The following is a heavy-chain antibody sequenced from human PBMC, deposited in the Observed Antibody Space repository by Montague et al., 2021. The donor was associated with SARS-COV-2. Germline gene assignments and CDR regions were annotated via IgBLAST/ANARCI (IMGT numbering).Heavy chain of an antibody. CDR2: VRDSGTI. J-gene: IGHJ4*02. CDR3: AKFFRVVTSSAFDH. D-gene: IGHD3-10*01. CDR1: GDSIMGYR. V-gene: IGHV4-59*08. Sequence: SETLSLTCGVSGDSIMGYRWSWVRKPPGRGLEWIGDVRDSGTINYNPSLTNRITISIDTSKAQLSLILTSLNAADTAGYYCAKFFRVVTSSAFDHWGQGILDTVSS.